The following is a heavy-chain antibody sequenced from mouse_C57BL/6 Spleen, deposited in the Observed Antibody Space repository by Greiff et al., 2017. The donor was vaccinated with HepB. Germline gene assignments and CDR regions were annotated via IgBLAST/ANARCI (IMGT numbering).Heavy chain of an antibody. CDR3: AREGVVAPFDY. V-gene: IGHV5-4*01. CDR2: ISDGGSYT. D-gene: IGHD1-1*01. CDR1: GFTFSSYA. Sequence: EVNVVESGGGLVKPGGSLKLSCAASGFTFSSYAMSWVRQTPEKRLEWVATISDGGSYTYYPDNVKGRFTISRDNAKNNLYLQMSHLKSEDTAMYYCAREGVVAPFDYWGQGTTLTVSS. J-gene: IGHJ2*01.